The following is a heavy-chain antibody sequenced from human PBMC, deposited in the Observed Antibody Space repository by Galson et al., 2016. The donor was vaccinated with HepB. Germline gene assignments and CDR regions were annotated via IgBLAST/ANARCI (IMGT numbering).Heavy chain of an antibody. Sequence: SLRLSCAASGFTVSNNYVTWVRQAPGKGLEWVSLIYSTGVTRYADSVKGRFTISRDNSKNTLYLQMNSLRAEDMAMYYCARDYLYGLGETDVWGKGTAVTVSS. CDR1: GFTVSNNY. CDR3: ARDYLYGLGETDV. V-gene: IGHV3-66*03. D-gene: IGHD3-16*01. CDR2: IYSTGVT. J-gene: IGHJ6*04.